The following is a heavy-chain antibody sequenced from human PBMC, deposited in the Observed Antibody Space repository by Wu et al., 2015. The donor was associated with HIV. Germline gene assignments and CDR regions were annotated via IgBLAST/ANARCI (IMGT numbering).Heavy chain of an antibody. CDR3: ARKTSRGFDN. J-gene: IGHJ4*02. CDR1: GYSFTTYG. Sequence: QVQLVQSGAEVKKPGASVKVSCKTSGYSFTTYGISWVRQAPGQGLEWMGWISPYNGDTHYAQKIQGRVTMTTDTSTSTAYMELTSLRSDDTAVYYCARKTSRGFDNWGRGNPGHRLL. CDR2: ISPYNGDT. V-gene: IGHV1-18*01. D-gene: IGHD3-10*01.